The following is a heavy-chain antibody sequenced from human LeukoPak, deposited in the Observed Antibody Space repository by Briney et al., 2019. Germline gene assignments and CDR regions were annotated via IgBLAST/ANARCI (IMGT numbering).Heavy chain of an antibody. V-gene: IGHV4-61*08. CDR2: IYYSGST. CDR3: ATRYSSSWYGTFDY. J-gene: IGHJ4*02. Sequence: PSGTLSLTCAVSGGAFSSGAFYWGWEPPPPGKGPGWTGYIYYSGSTYYNPSLKSRVTISVDTSKNQFSLKLSSVTAADTAVYYCATRYSSSWYGTFDYWGQGTLVTVSS. D-gene: IGHD6-13*01. CDR1: GGAFSSGAFY.